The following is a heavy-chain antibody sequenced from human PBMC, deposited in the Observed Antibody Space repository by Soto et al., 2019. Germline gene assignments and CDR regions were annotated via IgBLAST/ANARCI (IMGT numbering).Heavy chain of an antibody. CDR2: IRFDGSNE. Sequence: GSLRLSCAVPGGIFHGYGMHWVRQAPGKGLEWVAIIRFDGSNEEYADSVKGRFTISRDNSKNTLYLQMNTLGAEDTAVYYCARDGIGGTVFRGYLDYWGRGTVVTVPS. CDR3: ARDGIGGTVFRGYLDY. CDR1: GGIFHGYG. D-gene: IGHD1-7*01. J-gene: IGHJ4*02. V-gene: IGHV3-33*01.